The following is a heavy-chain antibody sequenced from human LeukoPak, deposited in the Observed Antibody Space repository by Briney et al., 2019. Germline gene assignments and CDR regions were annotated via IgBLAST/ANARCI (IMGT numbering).Heavy chain of an antibody. Sequence: SVTVSCTASGGTFSSYAISWVRQAPRQGLEWMGGIIPIFGTANYAQKFQGRVTITTGESTSTAYIELRSLRSEDTAVYYCARCYSNPALPDYYYYMDVWGKGTTVTVSS. V-gene: IGHV1-69*05. CDR3: ARCYSNPALPDYYYYMDV. CDR2: IIPIFGTA. CDR1: GGTFSSYA. D-gene: IGHD4-11*01. J-gene: IGHJ6*03.